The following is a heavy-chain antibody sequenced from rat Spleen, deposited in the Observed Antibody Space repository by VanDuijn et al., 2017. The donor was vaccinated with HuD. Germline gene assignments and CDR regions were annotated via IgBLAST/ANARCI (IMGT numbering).Heavy chain of an antibody. Sequence: EVRLVESGGGLVRPGGSLKVSCEASGFIFRNYDMTWVRQAPTKGLEWVASISPSGGSAYYRDSVKGRFTVSRDNAKSTLYLQMDSLRSEDTATYYCARRHYDGAYGYFDFWGQGVMVTVSS. CDR1: GFIFRNYD. V-gene: IGHV5-25*01. J-gene: IGHJ2*01. CDR2: ISPSGGSA. CDR3: ARRHYDGAYGYFDF. D-gene: IGHD1-12*02.